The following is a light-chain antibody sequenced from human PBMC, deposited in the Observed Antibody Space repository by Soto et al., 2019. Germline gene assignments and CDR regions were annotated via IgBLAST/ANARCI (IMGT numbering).Light chain of an antibody. J-gene: IGKJ1*01. CDR3: QQNGITPPFT. V-gene: IGKV1-39*01. Sequence: QLTQSPSSLSASIGDRVIITCRASQSVSRSLNWYQQKAGQAPKLLIYAASTLHSGVPSRFSGSGSGTEFNLTISSLQHEDFATYYCQQNGITPPFTFGQGTKVDVK. CDR2: AAS. CDR1: QSVSRS.